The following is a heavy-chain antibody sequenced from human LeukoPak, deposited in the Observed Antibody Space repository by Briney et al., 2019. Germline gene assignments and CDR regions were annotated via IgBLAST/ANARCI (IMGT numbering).Heavy chain of an antibody. V-gene: IGHV3-21*01. CDR1: GFSFSSYT. D-gene: IGHD6-13*01. CDR2: IRSSSSYI. J-gene: IGHJ4*02. CDR3: ARDPQGYSSSWFDY. Sequence: GGSLRLSCAASGFSFSSYTMNWVRQAPGKGLEWVSSIRSSSSYIYYADSLKGRFTISRDNAKNSLYLQMNSLRAEDTAVYHCARDPQGYSSSWFDYWGQGTLVTVSS.